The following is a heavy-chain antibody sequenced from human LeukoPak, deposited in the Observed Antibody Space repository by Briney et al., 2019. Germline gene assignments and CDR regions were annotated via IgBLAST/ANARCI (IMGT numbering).Heavy chain of an antibody. CDR2: ISYDGSNK. V-gene: IGHV3-30-3*01. Sequence: GGSLRLSCAASGFSSSSYAMHCVRRAPGKGLEWLAVISYDGSNKYYADSVKGRFTISRDNSKNTLYLQMNSLRAEDTAVYYCARGSGYDSQGRSYYYGMDVWGQGTTVTVSS. CDR3: ARGSGYDSQGRSYYYGMDV. D-gene: IGHD5-12*01. J-gene: IGHJ6*01. CDR1: GFSSSSYA.